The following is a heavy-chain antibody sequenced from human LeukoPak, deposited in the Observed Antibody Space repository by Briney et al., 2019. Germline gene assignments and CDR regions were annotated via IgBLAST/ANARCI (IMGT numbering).Heavy chain of an antibody. CDR2: IYYSGST. V-gene: IGHV4-59*01. J-gene: IGHJ4*02. CDR3: ARVAYGQGFDY. D-gene: IGHD2-21*01. Sequence: PSETLSLTCTVSGGSISSYYWSWIRQPPGKGLEWIGYIYYSGSTNYNPSLKSRVTISVDTSKNQFSLKLSSVTAADTAVYYCARVAYGQGFDYWGQGTLVTVSS. CDR1: GGSISSYY.